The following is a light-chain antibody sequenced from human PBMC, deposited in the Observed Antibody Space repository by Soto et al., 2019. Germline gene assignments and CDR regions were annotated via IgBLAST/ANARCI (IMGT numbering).Light chain of an antibody. Sequence: QSVLTQPPSSSGSLGQSVTLSCTGTIHDVGANNLVSWYQQHPGKAPKFIISHVNELPSGVPDRFSGSKSGNTAYLTVSGLQAEDEADYYCSAYSCTINWGLFVTGTKVIVL. V-gene: IGLV2-8*01. CDR3: SAYSCTINWGL. CDR1: IHDVGANNL. CDR2: HVN. J-gene: IGLJ1*01.